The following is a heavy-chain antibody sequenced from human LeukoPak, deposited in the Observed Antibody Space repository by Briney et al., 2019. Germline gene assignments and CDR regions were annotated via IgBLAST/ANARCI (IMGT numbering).Heavy chain of an antibody. CDR1: GFTFSIYA. J-gene: IGHJ4*02. Sequence: GGSLRLSCAAPGFTFSIYAMSWVRQAPGKGLEWVSSITSRGESTWYVDSVKGRFTITRDNSENTLYLQMHSLRAEDTAVYYCARDRPNYYGSDGHYYRRDGDYWGRGTLVSVSS. CDR2: ITSRGEST. V-gene: IGHV3-23*01. D-gene: IGHD3-22*01. CDR3: ARDRPNYYGSDGHYYRRDGDY.